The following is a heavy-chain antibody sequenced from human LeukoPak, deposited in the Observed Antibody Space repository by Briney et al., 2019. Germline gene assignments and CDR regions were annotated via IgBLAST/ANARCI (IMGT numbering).Heavy chain of an antibody. V-gene: IGHV3-21*01. J-gene: IGHJ4*02. CDR1: GFTFSSYG. D-gene: IGHD4-23*01. CDR2: ISSSSGYI. Sequence: GGSLRLSCAASGFTFSSYGMNWVRQPPGQGLEWVSSISSSSGYIYYADSVKGRFTISRDNATNSLYLQMNSLRAKDTAVYYCARAVVTHGLNYWGQGTLVTVSS. CDR3: ARAVVTHGLNY.